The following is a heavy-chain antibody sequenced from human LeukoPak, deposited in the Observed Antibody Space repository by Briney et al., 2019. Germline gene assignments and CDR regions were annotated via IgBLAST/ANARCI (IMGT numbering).Heavy chain of an antibody. D-gene: IGHD2-21*01. J-gene: IGHJ2*01. CDR2: LYYNGNT. V-gene: IGHV4-59*08. CDR1: GGSISSYY. CDR3: AKIPKGGDGLTSVDQIYFDI. Sequence: PSETLSLTCTVSGGSISSYYWSWIRQPPGKGLEWIGYLYYNGNTNNNPSLKSRVTMSVDTSNNQFSLRLSSVTAADTAVYYCAKIPKGGDGLTSVDQIYFDIWGRGTLVIVSS.